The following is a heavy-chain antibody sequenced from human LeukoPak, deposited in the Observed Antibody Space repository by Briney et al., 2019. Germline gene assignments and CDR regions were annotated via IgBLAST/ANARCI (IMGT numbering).Heavy chain of an antibody. Sequence: ASVKVSCKASGYTFTTYRISWVRQAPGQGPEWMGWISAYNGNTNYAQKLQGRVTMTTDTFTSTAYVDQRSLRSDDTSVYYGGRVGVPFSSYYMDVWGKGTTVTVSS. CDR1: GYTFTTYR. CDR3: GRVGVPFSSYYMDV. D-gene: IGHD2/OR15-2a*01. CDR2: ISAYNGNT. J-gene: IGHJ6*03. V-gene: IGHV1-18*01.